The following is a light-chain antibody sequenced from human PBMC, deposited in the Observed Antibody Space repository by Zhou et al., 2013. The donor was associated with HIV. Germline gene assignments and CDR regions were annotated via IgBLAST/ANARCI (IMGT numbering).Light chain of an antibody. CDR3: LQYGSSPWT. Sequence: EVVMTQSPDTLSVSPGERVTLSCRASQSVSSSYLAWYQQKPGQAPRLLIYGASSRATGIPDRFSGSGSGTDFTLTISRLEPEDFAVYYCLQYGSSPWTFGQGTNVEV. CDR2: GAS. J-gene: IGKJ1*01. CDR1: QSVSSSY. V-gene: IGKV3-20*01.